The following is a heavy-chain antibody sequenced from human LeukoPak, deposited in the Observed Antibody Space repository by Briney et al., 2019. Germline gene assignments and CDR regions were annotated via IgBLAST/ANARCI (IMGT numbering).Heavy chain of an antibody. J-gene: IGHJ4*02. CDR3: ARARRSLGNYFDY. V-gene: IGHV4-39*07. CDR2: IYYSGST. CDR1: GGSIASYY. Sequence: SETLSLTCTVSGGSIASYYWSWIRQPPGKGLEWIGSIYYSGSTYYNPSLKSRVTISVDTSKNQFSLKLSSVTAADTAVYYCARARRSLGNYFDYWGQGTLVTVSS. D-gene: IGHD3-10*01.